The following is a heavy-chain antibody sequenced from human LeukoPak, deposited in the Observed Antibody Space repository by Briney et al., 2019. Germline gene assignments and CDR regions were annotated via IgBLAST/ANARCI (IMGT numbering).Heavy chain of an antibody. CDR2: IYYSGST. V-gene: IGHV4-59*12. CDR3: ARVAVRGVNWFDP. CDR1: GGSISSYY. Sequence: PSETLSLTCTVSGGSISSYYWSWIRQPPGKGLEWIGYIYYSGSTNYNPSLKSRVTISVDTSKNQFSLKLSSVTAADTAVYYCARVAVRGVNWFDPWGQGTLVTVSS. D-gene: IGHD3-10*01. J-gene: IGHJ5*02.